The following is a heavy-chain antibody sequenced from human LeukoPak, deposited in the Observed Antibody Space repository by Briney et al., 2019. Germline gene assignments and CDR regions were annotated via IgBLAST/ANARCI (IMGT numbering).Heavy chain of an antibody. CDR3: VRGITTPDC. CDR2: IKQDGSEK. CDR1: GFTFSSYW. J-gene: IGHJ4*02. D-gene: IGHD3-3*01. Sequence: GGSLRLSCAASGFTFSSYWMSWVRQAPGKGLEWVANIKQDGSEKYYVDSVKGRFTISRDNSKNTLYLQMSSLRAEDTAVYYCVRGITTPDCWGQGTLVTVSS. V-gene: IGHV3-7*03.